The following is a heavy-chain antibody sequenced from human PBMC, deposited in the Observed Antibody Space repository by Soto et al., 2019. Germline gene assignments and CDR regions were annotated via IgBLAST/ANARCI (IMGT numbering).Heavy chain of an antibody. CDR2: INPTAGSV. V-gene: IGHV1-46*02. D-gene: IGHD3-3*01. J-gene: IGHJ5*02. CDR1: GYTFKSFY. CDR3: ARDFGRHGAVDTTGWFDP. Sequence: QVQLVQSGAEVKKPGASVKVSCTASGYTFKSFYMHWVRQAPGQGLEWIGMINPTAGSVSFAQKFQDRVTWTTDRPTSTVYMELSSLTREDTAVYFCARDFGRHGAVDTTGWFDPWGQGTLVTVSS.